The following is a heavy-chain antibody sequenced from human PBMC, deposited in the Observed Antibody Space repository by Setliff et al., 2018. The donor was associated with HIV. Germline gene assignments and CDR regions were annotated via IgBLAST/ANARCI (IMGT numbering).Heavy chain of an antibody. CDR1: GFTFSTYW. J-gene: IGHJ4*02. D-gene: IGHD6-19*01. Sequence: PGGSLRLSCAASGFTFSTYWMIWVRQAPGKGLEWVANIDQDGSEKNYVDSVKGRFTISRDNAENSLYLQLNSLRAEDTAVYYCARDVAVAGTEFWGQGTLVTVSS. CDR2: IDQDGSEK. CDR3: ARDVAVAGTEF. V-gene: IGHV3-7*01.